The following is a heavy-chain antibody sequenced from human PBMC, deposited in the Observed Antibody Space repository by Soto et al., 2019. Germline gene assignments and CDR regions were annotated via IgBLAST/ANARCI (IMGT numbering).Heavy chain of an antibody. J-gene: IGHJ6*02. CDR1: GYTFTGYY. Sequence: ASVKVSCKASGYTFTGYYMHWVRQAPGQGLEWMGWINPNSGGTNYAQKFQGRVTMTRDTSISTAYMELSRLRSDDTAVYYCARDKVVPAATSYSYYGMDVWGQGTTVTVSS. D-gene: IGHD2-2*01. CDR3: ARDKVVPAATSYSYYGMDV. V-gene: IGHV1-2*02. CDR2: INPNSGGT.